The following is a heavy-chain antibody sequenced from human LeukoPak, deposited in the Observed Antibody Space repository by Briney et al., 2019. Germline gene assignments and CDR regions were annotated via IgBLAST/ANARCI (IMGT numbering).Heavy chain of an antibody. CDR2: IIPILGIA. D-gene: IGHD2-21*02. CDR1: GGTFSSYA. V-gene: IGHV1-69*04. CDR3: ARETYCGGDCYSELWFDP. J-gene: IGHJ5*02. Sequence: SGKVSCKASGGTFSSYAISWVRQAPGQGLEWMGRIIPILGIANYAQKFQGRVTITADKSTSTAYMELSSLRSEDTAVYYCARETYCGGDCYSELWFDPWGQGTLVTVSS.